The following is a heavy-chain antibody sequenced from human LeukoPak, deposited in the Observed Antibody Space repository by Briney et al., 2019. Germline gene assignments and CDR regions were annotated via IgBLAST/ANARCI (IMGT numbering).Heavy chain of an antibody. CDR1: GFTFSRYY. Sequence: QPGGSLRPSCAASGFTFSRYYMQWVRQAPGKGLVWVSGIKTDGSSTRYADSVKGRFTISRDNAKNTLYLQMNSLRAEDTAVYYCVRDRSGWAGDYWGQGTLVTVSS. CDR2: IKTDGSST. V-gene: IGHV3-74*01. D-gene: IGHD6-19*01. J-gene: IGHJ4*02. CDR3: VRDRSGWAGDY.